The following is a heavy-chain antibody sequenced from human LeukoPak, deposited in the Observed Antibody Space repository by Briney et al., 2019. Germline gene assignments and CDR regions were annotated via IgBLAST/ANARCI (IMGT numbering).Heavy chain of an antibody. V-gene: IGHV3-9*01. J-gene: IGHJ5*02. D-gene: IGHD2-21*02. Sequence: GGSLRLSCAASGFTFDDYAMHWVRQVPGKGLEWVSGISWNSDTIGYADSVKGRFTISRDNAKNSLYLQMNSLRAEDTAVYYCARNTLAYCGGDCYSGWFDPWGQGTLVTVSS. CDR2: ISWNSDTI. CDR3: ARNTLAYCGGDCYSGWFDP. CDR1: GFTFDDYA.